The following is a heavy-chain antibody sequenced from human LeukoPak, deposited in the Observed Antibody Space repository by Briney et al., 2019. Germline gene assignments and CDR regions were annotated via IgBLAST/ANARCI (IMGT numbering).Heavy chain of an antibody. D-gene: IGHD3-22*01. CDR2: ISYDGSNK. Sequence: PGGSLRLSCAASGFTFSSYGMHWVRQAPGKGLEWVAVISYDGSNKYYADSVKGRFTISRDNSKNTLYLQMRSLRPDDTAVYYCARDPRGPTGYDSPGRDTFDSWGQGSLVAVSS. J-gene: IGHJ4*02. V-gene: IGHV3-30*03. CDR1: GFTFSSYG. CDR3: ARDPRGPTGYDSPGRDTFDS.